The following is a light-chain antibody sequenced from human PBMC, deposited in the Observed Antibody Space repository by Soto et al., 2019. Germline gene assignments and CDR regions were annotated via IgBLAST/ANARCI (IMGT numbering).Light chain of an antibody. CDR1: QNISRS. V-gene: IGKV3-15*01. CDR3: HQYNGWPRT. J-gene: IGKJ1*01. CDR2: GTS. Sequence: EMGMAESAGTLSVSPGQRATLSCRASQNISRSLAWYQQKPGQGPSLLIYGTSTRAGGVPARFSGGGSGTEFTLTITSLQSEYFAVYYCHQYNGWPRTCGQGTKVDIK.